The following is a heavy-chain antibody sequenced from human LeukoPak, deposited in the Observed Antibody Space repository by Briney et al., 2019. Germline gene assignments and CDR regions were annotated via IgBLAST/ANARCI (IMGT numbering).Heavy chain of an antibody. V-gene: IGHV3-23*01. Sequence: GGSLRLSCAASGFTFSSYAMSWVRQAPGKGLEWVSAISGSGGSTYYADSVEGRFTISRDNSKNTLYLQMNSLRAEDTAVYYCAKDVEPRGYYYYYYGMDVWGQGTTVTVSS. CDR2: ISGSGGST. D-gene: IGHD1-14*01. CDR1: GFTFSSYA. CDR3: AKDVEPRGYYYYYYGMDV. J-gene: IGHJ6*02.